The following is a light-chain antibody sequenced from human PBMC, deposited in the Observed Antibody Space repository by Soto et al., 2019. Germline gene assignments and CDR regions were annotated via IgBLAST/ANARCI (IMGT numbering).Light chain of an antibody. J-gene: IGLJ1*01. CDR3: SSYVGSNNLGV. Sequence: QSVLTQPASVSGSPGQSITISCTGTSSDVGGYNYVSWYQQHPGKAPKLMIYEVSKRPSGVPDRFSGSKSGNTASLTVSGLQAEDEADYYCSSYVGSNNLGVFGTGTKVTVL. CDR1: SSDVGGYNY. CDR2: EVS. V-gene: IGLV2-8*01.